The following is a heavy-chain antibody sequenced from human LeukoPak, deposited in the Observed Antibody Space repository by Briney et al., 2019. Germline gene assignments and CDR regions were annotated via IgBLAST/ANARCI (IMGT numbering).Heavy chain of an antibody. V-gene: IGHV4-34*01. CDR3: ARETGTTKTFDP. CDR1: GGSFSGYY. Sequence: SETLSLTCAVYGGSFSGYYWSWIRQPPGKGLEWIGEINHSGSTNYNPSLKSRVTISVDTSKNQFSLKLSSVTAADTAVYYCARETGTTKTFDPWGQGTLVTASS. J-gene: IGHJ5*02. CDR2: INHSGST. D-gene: IGHD1-7*01.